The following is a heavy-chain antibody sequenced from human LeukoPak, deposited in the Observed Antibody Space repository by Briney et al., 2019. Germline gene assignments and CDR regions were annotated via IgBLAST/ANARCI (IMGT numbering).Heavy chain of an antibody. Sequence: PSETLSLTCAVYGGSFSGYYWSWIRQPPGKGLEWIGEINHSGSTNYNPSLKSRVTISVDTSKNQFSLKLSSVTAADTAVYYCARGIERLFDPWGQGTLVTVSS. V-gene: IGHV4-34*09. CDR2: INHSGST. D-gene: IGHD1-1*01. CDR1: GGSFSGYY. CDR3: ARGIERLFDP. J-gene: IGHJ5*02.